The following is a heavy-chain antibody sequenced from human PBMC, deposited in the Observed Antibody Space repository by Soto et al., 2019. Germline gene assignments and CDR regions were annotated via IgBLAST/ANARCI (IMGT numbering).Heavy chain of an antibody. D-gene: IGHD3-10*01. Sequence: GASVKVSCKASGGTFSSYAISWVRQAPGQGLEWMGGIIPIFGTANYAQKFQGRVTITADESTSTAYMEPSSLRSEDTAVYYCARSEPNYGSGSYYDTVTAITGWGQGTLVTV. J-gene: IGHJ4*02. CDR2: IIPIFGTA. CDR3: ARSEPNYGSGSYYDTVTAITG. CDR1: GGTFSSYA. V-gene: IGHV1-69*13.